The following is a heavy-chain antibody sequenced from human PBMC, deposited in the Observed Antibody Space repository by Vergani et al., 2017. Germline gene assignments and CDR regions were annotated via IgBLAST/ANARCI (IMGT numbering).Heavy chain of an antibody. CDR1: GFTFSDYY. CDR3: AREDTAMVRYYFDY. V-gene: IGHV3-11*01. Sequence: QVQLVESGGGLVKPGGSLRLSCAASGFTFSDYYMSWIRQAPGKGLEWVSYISSSGSTIYSADSVKGRFTISRKNTKNSLYLQMNSLRAEDTAVYYCAREDTAMVRYYFDYWGQGTLVTVSS. CDR2: ISSSGSTI. D-gene: IGHD5-18*01. J-gene: IGHJ4*02.